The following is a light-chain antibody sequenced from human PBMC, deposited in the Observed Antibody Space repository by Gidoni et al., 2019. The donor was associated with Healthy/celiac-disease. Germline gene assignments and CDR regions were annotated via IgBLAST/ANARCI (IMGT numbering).Light chain of an antibody. V-gene: IGKV3-11*01. CDR1: QSDSSY. J-gene: IGKJ3*01. CDR2: DAS. CDR3: QQRSNWFT. Sequence: EIVLTPSPAILTLSPGERATLSCRASQSDSSYLAWYQQNPGQAPRLLIYDASNRATGIPARFSGSGSGTDFTLTISSLEPEDFAVYYCQQRSNWFTFGPGTKVDIK.